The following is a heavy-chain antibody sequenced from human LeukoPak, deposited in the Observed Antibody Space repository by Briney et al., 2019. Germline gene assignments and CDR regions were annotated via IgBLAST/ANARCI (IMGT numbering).Heavy chain of an antibody. J-gene: IGHJ3*02. CDR2: IYYSGST. V-gene: IGHV4-39*07. CDR1: GGSISSSSYY. Sequence: PSETLSLTCTVSGGSISSSSYYWGWIRQPPGKGLEWIGSIYYSGSTYYNPSLKSRVTISVDTSKNQFSLKLTSVTAADTALYYCARLLDNDSSGDPDTFDMWGQGTMVTVSS. CDR3: ARLLDNDSSGDPDTFDM. D-gene: IGHD3-22*01.